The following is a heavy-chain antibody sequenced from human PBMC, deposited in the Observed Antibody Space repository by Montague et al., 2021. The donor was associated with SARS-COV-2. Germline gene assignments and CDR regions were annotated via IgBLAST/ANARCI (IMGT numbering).Heavy chain of an antibody. V-gene: IGHV3-23*03. CDR2: IYSDGNHT. CDR1: GFTFRNFA. D-gene: IGHD1-26*01. J-gene: IGHJ3*02. CDR3: AKGSPAGGRHPFDM. Sequence: SLRLSCATSGFTFRNFAMNWVRQAPGKGLEWVSLIYSDGNHTFYADSVKGRFTILRDDFKNTVSLQMDSLRVEDTAAYYCAKGSPAGGRHPFDMWGQGTMVTVSS.